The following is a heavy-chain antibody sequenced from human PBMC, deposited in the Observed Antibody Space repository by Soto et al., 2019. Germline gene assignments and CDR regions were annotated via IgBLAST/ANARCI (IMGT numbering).Heavy chain of an antibody. CDR1: GFTFSNNG. J-gene: IGHJ6*02. CDR2: IWYDGINK. D-gene: IGHD2-15*01. Sequence: QVQLVESGGGVVQPGRSLRLSCAASGFTFSNNGMHWVRQAPGKGLEWVAVIWYDGINKYYADSVKGRFIISRDNSKNTVYLQMNSLSAEDTAVSYCARDRVQMVDGLDVWGQGTTVTVSS. V-gene: IGHV3-33*01. CDR3: ARDRVQMVDGLDV.